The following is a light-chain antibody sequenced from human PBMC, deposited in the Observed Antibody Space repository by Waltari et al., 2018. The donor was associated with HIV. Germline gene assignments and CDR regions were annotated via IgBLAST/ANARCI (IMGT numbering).Light chain of an antibody. V-gene: IGKV4-1*01. J-gene: IGKJ1*01. CDR3: QQYNGTPWT. CDR2: WAS. CDR1: RSFLYSSDKKNY. Sequence: DIVLVPSPDSLAVSLGVRASINYTSSRSFLYSSDKKNYLAWYQQKPGQPPKLLIYWASTRQSGVPERFSGSGSGTDFTLTINSLQAEDVAVYFCQQYNGTPWTFGQGTKVEI.